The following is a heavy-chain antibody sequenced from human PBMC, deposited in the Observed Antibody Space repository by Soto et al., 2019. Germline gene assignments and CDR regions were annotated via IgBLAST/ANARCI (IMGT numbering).Heavy chain of an antibody. J-gene: IGHJ4*02. V-gene: IGHV1-46*01. CDR2: INPSGGST. Sequence: QVQLVQSGAEVKKPGSSVKVSCKASGGTFSSYAISWVRQAPGQGLEWMGIINPSGGSTSYAQKFQGRVTMTRDTSTSTVYMELSSLRSEDTAVYYCARIKDYYDSSGYYYFDYWGQGTLVTVSS. CDR3: ARIKDYYDSSGYYYFDY. CDR1: GGTFSSYA. D-gene: IGHD3-22*01.